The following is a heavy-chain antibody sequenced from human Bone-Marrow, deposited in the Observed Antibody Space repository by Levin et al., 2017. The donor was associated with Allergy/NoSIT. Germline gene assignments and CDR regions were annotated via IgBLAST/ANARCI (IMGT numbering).Heavy chain of an antibody. V-gene: IGHV3-20*04. CDR1: GFTFDDFG. CDR3: ARIFRGYSSGWYGY. D-gene: IGHD6-19*01. J-gene: IGHJ4*02. Sequence: GESLKISCAASGFTFDDFGMSWVRQPPGKGLEWVARIDWNGSKTGYAESVRGRFTISRDNDNNSLYLQMDSLRPEDTAFYYCARIFRGYSSGWYGYWGQGILVTVSS. CDR2: IDWNGSKT.